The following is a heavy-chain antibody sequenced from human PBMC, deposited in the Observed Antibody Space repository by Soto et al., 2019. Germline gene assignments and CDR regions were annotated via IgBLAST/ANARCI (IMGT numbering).Heavy chain of an antibody. CDR3: TRHPNCGGECYSEWFDP. D-gene: IGHD2-21*01. V-gene: IGHV3-73*01. CDR1: GFTFSGSA. Sequence: GGSLRLSCAASGFTFSGSAMHWVRQASGKGLEWVGRIRSKANSYATAYAASVKGRFTISRDDSKNTAYLQMNSLKTEDTAVYYCTRHPNCGGECYSEWFDPWGQGTLVTVSS. J-gene: IGHJ5*02. CDR2: IRSKANSYAT.